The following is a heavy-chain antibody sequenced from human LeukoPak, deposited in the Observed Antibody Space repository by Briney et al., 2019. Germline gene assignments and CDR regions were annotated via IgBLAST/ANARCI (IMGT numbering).Heavy chain of an antibody. CDR1: GFTFSDYA. J-gene: IGHJ6*02. D-gene: IGHD3-9*01. V-gene: IGHV3-23*01. CDR2: ITGGGRT. CDR3: AKSTGFVDYYYGMDV. Sequence: GGSLRLSCAASGFTFSDYAMSWVRQAPGKGPEWVSAITGGGRTYYADSVKGRFTISRDNSKSTLYLQMNSLRAEDTAVYYCAKSTGFVDYYYGMDVWGQGTTVTVSS.